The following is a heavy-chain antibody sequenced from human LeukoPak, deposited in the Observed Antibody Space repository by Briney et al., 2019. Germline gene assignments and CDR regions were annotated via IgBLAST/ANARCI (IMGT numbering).Heavy chain of an antibody. J-gene: IGHJ6*03. CDR3: ARHNGPAYYDILTGYQHYYYYMDV. D-gene: IGHD3-9*01. V-gene: IGHV5-51*01. CDR1: GYSFTSYW. Sequence: GESLKISCKGSGYSFTSYWICWVRQMPGKGLEWRGIIYPGDSDTRYSPSFQGQVPISADKSISTAYLQWSSLKASDTAMYYCARHNGPAYYDILTGYQHYYYYMDVWGKGTTVTVSS. CDR2: IYPGDSDT.